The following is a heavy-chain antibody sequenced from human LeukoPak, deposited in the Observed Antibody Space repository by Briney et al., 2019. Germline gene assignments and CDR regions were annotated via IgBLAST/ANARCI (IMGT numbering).Heavy chain of an antibody. J-gene: IGHJ3*02. CDR3: ATENYYDSTGHAFDI. D-gene: IGHD3-22*01. CDR2: INHSGST. CDR1: GGSFSGYY. V-gene: IGHV4-34*01. Sequence: PSETLSLACAVYGGSFSGYYWSWIRQPPGKGLEWIGEINHSGSTNYNPSLKSRVTISVDTSKNQFPLKLSSVTAADTAVYYCATENYYDSTGHAFDIWGQGTMVTVSS.